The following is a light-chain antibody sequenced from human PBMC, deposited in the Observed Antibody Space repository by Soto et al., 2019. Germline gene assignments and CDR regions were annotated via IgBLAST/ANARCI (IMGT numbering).Light chain of an antibody. CDR3: QQSYIMPFT. CDR1: QSINTY. Sequence: DIQMTQSPSSLSASVGDRVTITCRASQSINTYLNWYQQKPGKAPKLLIFAASSLQSGDPSRFSGSGSGRDFTLTISSMQPDDFATYYCQQSYIMPFTFGPGTKVDIK. V-gene: IGKV1-39*01. J-gene: IGKJ3*01. CDR2: AAS.